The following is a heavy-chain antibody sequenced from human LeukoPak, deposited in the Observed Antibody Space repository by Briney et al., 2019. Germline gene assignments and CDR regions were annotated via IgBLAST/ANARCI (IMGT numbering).Heavy chain of an antibody. D-gene: IGHD5-24*01. Sequence: PGGSLRLSCAASGFTLRSYTMNWVRQAPGKGLEWVAFIRYDGSNKYYADSVKGRFTISRDNSKNTLYLQMNSLRAEDTAVYYCAKDIDGYIYSWGQGTLVTVSS. J-gene: IGHJ4*02. CDR2: IRYDGSNK. CDR3: AKDIDGYIYS. CDR1: GFTLRSYT. V-gene: IGHV3-30*02.